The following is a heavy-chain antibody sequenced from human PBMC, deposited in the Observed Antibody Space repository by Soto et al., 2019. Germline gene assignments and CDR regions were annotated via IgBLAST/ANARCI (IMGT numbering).Heavy chain of an antibody. Sequence: SETLSLTCTVSGGSISSGGYYWSWIRQHPGKGLEWIGYIYYSGSTYYNPSLKSRVTISVDTSKNQFSLKLSSVTAADTAVYYCARGISYYYFPYAFDIWGQGTMVTVSS. CDR2: IYYSGST. J-gene: IGHJ3*02. CDR3: ARGISYYYFPYAFDI. CDR1: GGSISSGGYY. D-gene: IGHD3-22*01. V-gene: IGHV4-31*03.